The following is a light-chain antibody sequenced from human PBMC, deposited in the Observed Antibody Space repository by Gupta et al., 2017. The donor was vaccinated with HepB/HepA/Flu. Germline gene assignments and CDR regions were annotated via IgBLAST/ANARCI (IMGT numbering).Light chain of an antibody. CDR1: QSVTKD. CDR3: QQYNKWPPLT. V-gene: IGKV3-15*01. Sequence: IVMTQSPVILSVSPGESATVCCRASQSVTKDLAWYQQKDGQAPRPLIYGASVRDAGIPARFSGSGSGTEFTLTISSRQSEDFAVYYCQQYNKWPPLTFGGGTKVEIK. J-gene: IGKJ4*01. CDR2: GAS.